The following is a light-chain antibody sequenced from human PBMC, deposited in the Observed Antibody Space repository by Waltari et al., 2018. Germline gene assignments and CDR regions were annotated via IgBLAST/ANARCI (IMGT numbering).Light chain of an antibody. CDR1: QDVGSY. CDR3: QQYHTFPPT. Sequence: AIRLTQPPSSLSASKGDRVTITCRATQDVGSYLAWYKQTPGRAPNLLIYSASTLHTGVPSRFIGDGSRTNFSLTISCLQSDDFGTYFCQQYHTFPPTFGGGTKVEIK. V-gene: IGKV1-8*01. CDR2: SAS. J-gene: IGKJ4*01.